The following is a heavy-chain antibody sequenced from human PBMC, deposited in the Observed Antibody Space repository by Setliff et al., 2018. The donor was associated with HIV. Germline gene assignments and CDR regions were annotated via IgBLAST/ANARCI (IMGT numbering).Heavy chain of an antibody. J-gene: IGHJ2*01. CDR3: TREIRDGYPWWYFAL. Sequence: GGSLRLSCAASGFTFKNAWMNWVRQAPGKGLEWIGRIKSKTDGGTTDYAAPVKGRFTISRDDSKSTLYLQLTTLRTEDTGFYFCTREIRDGYPWWYFALWGRGTLVTVSS. CDR2: IKSKTDGGTT. V-gene: IGHV3-15*01. CDR1: GFTFKNAW. D-gene: IGHD1-1*01.